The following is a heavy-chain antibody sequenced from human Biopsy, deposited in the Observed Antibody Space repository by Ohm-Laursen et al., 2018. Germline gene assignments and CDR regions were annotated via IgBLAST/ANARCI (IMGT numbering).Heavy chain of an antibody. CDR2: TWDDGSHQ. V-gene: IGHV3-33*01. CDR1: GFNFSAYG. D-gene: IGHD4/OR15-4a*01. Sequence: SLRLSCTASGFNFSAYGMHWVRQAPDKGLEWVALTWDDGSHQCYADSVKGRFTISRDNSKNTLYLQMNSLRAEDTAVYYCARRLTTSFGMDVWGQGTTVTVSS. CDR3: ARRLTTSFGMDV. J-gene: IGHJ6*02.